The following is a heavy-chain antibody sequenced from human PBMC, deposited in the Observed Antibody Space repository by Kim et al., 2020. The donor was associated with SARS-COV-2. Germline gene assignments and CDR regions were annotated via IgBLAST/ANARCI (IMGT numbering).Heavy chain of an antibody. V-gene: IGHV4-30-2*01. CDR2: IYYSGST. CDR3: ARFVHDYGGNGGDTFDY. D-gene: IGHD4-17*01. J-gene: IGHJ4*02. Sequence: SETLSLTCAVSGGSISSGGYSWSWIRQPPGKGLEWIGYIYYSGSTYYNPSLKSRVTISVDRSKNQFSLKLSSVTAADTAVYYCARFVHDYGGNGGDTFDYWGQGTLVTVSS. CDR1: GGSISSGGYS.